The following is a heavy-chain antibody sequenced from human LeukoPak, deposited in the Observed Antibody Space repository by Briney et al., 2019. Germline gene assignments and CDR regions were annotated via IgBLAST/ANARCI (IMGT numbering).Heavy chain of an antibody. Sequence: PSETLSLTCTVSGGSISSYYWSWIRQPAGKGLEWIGRIYTSGSTNYNPSLKSRVTMSVDTSKNQFSLKLSSVTAADTAVHYCARELLWFGTYYYGMDVWGQGTTVTVSS. CDR3: ARELLWFGTYYYGMDV. V-gene: IGHV4-4*07. CDR1: GGSISSYY. D-gene: IGHD3-10*01. CDR2: IYTSGST. J-gene: IGHJ6*02.